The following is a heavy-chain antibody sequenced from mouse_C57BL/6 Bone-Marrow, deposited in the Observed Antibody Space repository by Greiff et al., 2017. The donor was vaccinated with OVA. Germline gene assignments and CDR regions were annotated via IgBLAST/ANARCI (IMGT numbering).Heavy chain of an antibody. Sequence: DVQLQESGTVLARPGASVKMSCKTSGYTFTSYWMHWVKQRPGQGLEWIGAIYPGNSDTSYNQKFKGKAKLTAVTSASTAYMELSSLTNEDSAIYYCALYGSSYWYFDVWGTGTTVTVSS. CDR1: GYTFTSYW. V-gene: IGHV1-5*01. J-gene: IGHJ1*03. D-gene: IGHD1-1*01. CDR2: IYPGNSDT. CDR3: ALYGSSYWYFDV.